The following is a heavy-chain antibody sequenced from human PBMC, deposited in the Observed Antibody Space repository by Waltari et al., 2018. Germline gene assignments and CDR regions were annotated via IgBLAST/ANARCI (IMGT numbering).Heavy chain of an antibody. V-gene: IGHV3-7*04. CDR1: GFTFSSCW. J-gene: IGHJ4*02. CDR2: IKQDGSEK. CDR3: ARESSSFAVSDY. D-gene: IGHD6-13*01. Sequence: EVQLVESGGGLVQPGGSLRLSCAASGFTFSSCWMSWVRQAPGKGLEWVANIKQDGSEKYYEDSVKGRFTISRDNAKNSLYLQMNSLRAEDTAVYYCARESSSFAVSDYWGQGTLVTVSS.